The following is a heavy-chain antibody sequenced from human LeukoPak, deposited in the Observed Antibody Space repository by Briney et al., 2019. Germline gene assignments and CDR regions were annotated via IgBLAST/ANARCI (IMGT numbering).Heavy chain of an antibody. CDR1: SYTFTNYD. Sequence: ASVTVSCQPSSYTFTNYDLSWVRQAPRQGREWMGWSSADNGNTNYAQKLQGRVTMTTDTSTSTAYMELRSRRSDDTALYYCAKARSGGALRYYFDYWGHGNPVTASS. CDR2: SSADNGNT. D-gene: IGHD6-19*01. V-gene: IGHV1-18*01. CDR3: AKARSGGALRYYFDY. J-gene: IGHJ4*01.